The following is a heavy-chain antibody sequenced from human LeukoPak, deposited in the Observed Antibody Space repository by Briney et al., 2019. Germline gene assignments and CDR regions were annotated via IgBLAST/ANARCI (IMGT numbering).Heavy chain of an antibody. Sequence: GASVKVSCKASGYTSTSYDINWVRQATGQGLEWMGWMNPNSGNTGYAQKFQGRVTMTRDTSINTAYMELSRLRSDDTAVYYCARLRRYGPIIFLGYFDYWGQGTLVTISS. CDR1: GYTSTSYD. J-gene: IGHJ4*02. CDR3: ARLRRYGPIIFLGYFDY. CDR2: MNPNSGNT. D-gene: IGHD5-18*01. V-gene: IGHV1-8*01.